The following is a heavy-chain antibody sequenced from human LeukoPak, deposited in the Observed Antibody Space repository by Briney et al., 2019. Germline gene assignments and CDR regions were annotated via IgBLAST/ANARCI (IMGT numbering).Heavy chain of an antibody. J-gene: IGHJ4*02. CDR2: IIPIFGTA. CDR1: GGTFSSYA. Sequence: GASVKVSCKASGGTFSSYAISWVRQAPGQGLEWMGGIIPIFGTANYAQKFQGRVTITADRSTSTAYMELSSLRSEDTAVYYCAREGPTSSSPDYWGQGTLVTVSS. CDR3: AREGPTSSSPDY. D-gene: IGHD6-6*01. V-gene: IGHV1-69*06.